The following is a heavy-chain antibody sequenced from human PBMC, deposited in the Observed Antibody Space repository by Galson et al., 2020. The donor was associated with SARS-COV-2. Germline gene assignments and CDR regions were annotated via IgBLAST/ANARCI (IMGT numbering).Heavy chain of an antibody. CDR3: ARSIYGDSALFRY. Sequence: SETLSLTCTVSGGSISTGDYYWIWIRQPPGKGLEWIGNIYYSGSTNYNASLKSRVMISRDTSKNRLSLKLSSVTAADTAMYYCARSIYGDSALFRYWGQGALVTVSS. J-gene: IGHJ4*02. CDR2: IYYSGST. CDR1: GGSISTGDYY. D-gene: IGHD4-17*01. V-gene: IGHV4-30-4*01.